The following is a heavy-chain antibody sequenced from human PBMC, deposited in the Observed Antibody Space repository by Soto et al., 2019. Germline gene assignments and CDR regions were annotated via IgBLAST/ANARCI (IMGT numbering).Heavy chain of an antibody. J-gene: IGHJ5*02. Sequence: QVQLQESGPGLVKPSQTLSLTCTVSGGSISSGGYYWSWIRQHPWKGLEWIGYIYYSGSTYYNPSLRSRVTISVDTSKNQFSLKLSSVTAADTAVYYCARGYCSGGSCYSGYNWFDPWGQGTLVTVSS. CDR3: ARGYCSGGSCYSGYNWFDP. D-gene: IGHD2-15*01. V-gene: IGHV4-31*03. CDR2: IYYSGST. CDR1: GGSISSGGYY.